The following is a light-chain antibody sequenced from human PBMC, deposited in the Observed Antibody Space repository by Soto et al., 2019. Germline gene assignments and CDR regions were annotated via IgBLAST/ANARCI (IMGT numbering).Light chain of an antibody. V-gene: IGKV3-20*01. CDR3: QHYGTSMWT. CDR2: DTS. J-gene: IGKJ1*01. CDR1: QSVSSSS. Sequence: EIVLTQSPGTLSLSPGGRATLSCRASQSVSSSSLSWYQQKPGQAPRLLIYDTSSRATDIPDRFSGSGSGTDFALTINRLEPEDFTVYYCQHYGTSMWTFGQGTKV.